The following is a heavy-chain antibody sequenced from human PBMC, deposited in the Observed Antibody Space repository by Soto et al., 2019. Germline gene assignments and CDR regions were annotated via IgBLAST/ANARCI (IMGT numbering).Heavy chain of an antibody. CDR2: MERKTEGGPP. CDR3: TTDAATLGYCRSVTCYCHGMDV. CDR1: ESTSRTPW. D-gene: IGHD2-2*01. J-gene: IGHJ6*02. V-gene: IGHV3-15*04. Sequence: EVQLVESGGGLVKPGGPLKSPCQPLESTSRTPWMNWSAKPQGRGWGWLAPMERKTEGGPPDSGAPVKGRLTISRDDSKNTLYLQMSSLKIADTAVYFCTTDAATLGYCRSVTCYCHGMDVWGQGTTVIVSS.